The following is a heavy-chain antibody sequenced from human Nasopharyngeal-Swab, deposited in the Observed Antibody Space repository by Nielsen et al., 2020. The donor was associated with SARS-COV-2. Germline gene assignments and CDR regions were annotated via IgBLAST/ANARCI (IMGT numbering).Heavy chain of an antibody. CDR3: ARISAAPPPYYGMDV. V-gene: IGHV1-69*13. CDR1: GGTFSSYA. D-gene: IGHD6-13*01. J-gene: IGHJ6*02. CDR2: IIPIFGTA. Sequence: SVTVSCKASGGTFSSYAISWVRQAPAQGLEWMGGIIPIFGTANYAQKFQGRVTITADESTSTAYMELSSLRSEDTAVYYCARISAAPPPYYGMDVWGQGTTVTVSS.